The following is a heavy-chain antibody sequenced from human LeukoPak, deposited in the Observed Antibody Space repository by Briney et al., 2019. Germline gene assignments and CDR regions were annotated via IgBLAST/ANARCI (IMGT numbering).Heavy chain of an antibody. V-gene: IGHV7-4-1*02. CDR1: GYTFTSYA. CDR3: ARVWWNDEGDAFDI. Sequence: GASVKVSCKASGYTFTSYAMNWVRQAPGQGLEWMGWINTNTGHPTYAQGFTGRFVFPLDTSVSTAYLQISSLKAEDTAVYYCARVWWNDEGDAFDIWGQGTMVTVSS. CDR2: INTNTGHP. J-gene: IGHJ3*02. D-gene: IGHD1-1*01.